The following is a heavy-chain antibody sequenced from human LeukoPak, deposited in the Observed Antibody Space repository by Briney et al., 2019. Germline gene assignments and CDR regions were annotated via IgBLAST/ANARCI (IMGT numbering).Heavy chain of an antibody. CDR3: ARDGDYYDSSGYPPGLWFDP. CDR2: IIPIFGIA. Sequence: GASVKVSCTASGGTFSSYAISWVRQAPGQGLEWMGRIIPIFGIANYAQTFQGRVTITADKSTSTAYMELSSLRSEDTAVYYCARDGDYYDSSGYPPGLWFDPGGGGTLVTVSS. J-gene: IGHJ5*02. CDR1: GGTFSSYA. V-gene: IGHV1-69*04. D-gene: IGHD3-22*01.